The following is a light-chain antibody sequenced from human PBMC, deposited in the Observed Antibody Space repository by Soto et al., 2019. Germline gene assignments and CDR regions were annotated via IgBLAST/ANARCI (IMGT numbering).Light chain of an antibody. CDR1: QNINSY. CDR2: ATS. Sequence: EIVLTQSPATLSFSPGERAILSCRARQNINSYLAWYQQKPGQAPRLLIYATSNRATGIPARFSGSGSGTDFTLSLSSLEPEDFAVYYCQQRSSWPFTFGHGTKVDIK. V-gene: IGKV3-11*01. CDR3: QQRSSWPFT. J-gene: IGKJ3*01.